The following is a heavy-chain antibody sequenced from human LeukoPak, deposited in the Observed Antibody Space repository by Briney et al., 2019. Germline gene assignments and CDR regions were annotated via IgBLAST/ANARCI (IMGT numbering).Heavy chain of an antibody. V-gene: IGHV3-48*03. CDR1: GFTFSSYE. Sequence: GGSLRLSCGASGFTFSSYEMNWVRQAPGKGLEGVSYISSSGRIIYYADSVKGRFTISRDNAKNSLYLQMNSLRAEDTAVYYCAREVMYYYDSSDGGDAFDIWGQGTMVTVSS. CDR3: AREVMYYYDSSDGGDAFDI. J-gene: IGHJ3*02. CDR2: ISSSGRII. D-gene: IGHD3-22*01.